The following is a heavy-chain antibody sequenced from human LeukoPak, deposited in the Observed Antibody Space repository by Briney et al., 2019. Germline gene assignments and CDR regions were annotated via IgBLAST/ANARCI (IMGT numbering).Heavy chain of an antibody. CDR3: ARQSISGSSLSYFDY. D-gene: IGHD3-22*01. CDR2: IYDSGST. Sequence: SETLSLTCTVSGGSISSYYWSWIRQPPGKGLEWIGNIYDSGSTDYNPSLKSRVTISVDTSKNQCSLKLSSVTAADTAVYYCARQSISGSSLSYFDYWGQGTLVNVSS. V-gene: IGHV4-59*01. J-gene: IGHJ4*02. CDR1: GGSISSYY.